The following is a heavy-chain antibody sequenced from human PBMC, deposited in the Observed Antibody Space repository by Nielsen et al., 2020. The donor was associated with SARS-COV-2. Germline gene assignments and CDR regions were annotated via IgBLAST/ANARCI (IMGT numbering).Heavy chain of an antibody. CDR3: AVGGLGGY. CDR2: INWNGGST. D-gene: IGHD3-10*01. J-gene: IGHJ4*02. V-gene: IGHV3-20*01. CDR1: GGSISSGGYY. Sequence: ETLSLTCTVSGGSISSGGYYWSWVRQAPGKGLEWASGINWNGGSTGYADSVKGRFTISRDNAKNSLYLQMNSLRAEDTALYHCAVGGLGGYWGQGTLVTVSS.